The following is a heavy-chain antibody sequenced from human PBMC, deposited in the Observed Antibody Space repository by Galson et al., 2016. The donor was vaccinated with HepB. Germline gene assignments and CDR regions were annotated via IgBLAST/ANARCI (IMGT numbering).Heavy chain of an antibody. J-gene: IGHJ4*02. D-gene: IGHD6-6*01. CDR3: ARDLRRSSSSSDY. V-gene: IGHV4-4*01. CDR2: IYHTGNT. Sequence: TLSLTCAVSGGSLGSSTWWTWVRQPPGKGLEWIGEIYHTGNTKYSPSLKSRVTMSIDKSKNRFSLNLTSVTAADTAVYFCARDLRRSSSSSDYWGQGTLVTVSS. CDR1: GGSLGSSTW.